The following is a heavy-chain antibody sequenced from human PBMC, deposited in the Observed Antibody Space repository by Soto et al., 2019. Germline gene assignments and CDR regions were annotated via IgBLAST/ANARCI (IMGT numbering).Heavy chain of an antibody. D-gene: IGHD2-2*01. V-gene: IGHV3-21*01. CDR3: ARDGVVVPAAMVCFDI. J-gene: IGHJ3*02. CDR2: ISSSSSYI. CDR1: GFTFNSYS. Sequence: RLSCAASGFTFNSYSMNWVRQAPGKGLEWVSSISSSSSYIYYADSVKGRFTISRDNAKNSLYLQMNSLRAEDTAVYYCARDGVVVPAAMVCFDIWGQGTMVTVSS.